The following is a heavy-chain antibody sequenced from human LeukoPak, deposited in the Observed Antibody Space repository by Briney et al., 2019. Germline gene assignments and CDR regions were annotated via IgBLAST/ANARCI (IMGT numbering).Heavy chain of an antibody. V-gene: IGHV3-23*01. CDR2: ITTSDGNT. D-gene: IGHD3-9*01. CDR3: AKVPRQHDNWFDP. Sequence: GGSLRLSCAASGFTFSSYTMSWVRQAPGKGLEWVSTITTSDGNTYYADSVKGRFTISRDDAKNSLYLQMNSLRAEDTAIYYCAKVPRQHDNWFDPWGQGTLVTVSS. CDR1: GFTFSSYT. J-gene: IGHJ5*02.